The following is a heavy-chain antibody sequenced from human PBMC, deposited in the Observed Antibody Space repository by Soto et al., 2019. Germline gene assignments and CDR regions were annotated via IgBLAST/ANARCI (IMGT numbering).Heavy chain of an antibody. Sequence: ASVKVSCKASGYTFTSYAMHWVRQAPGQRLEWMGWINAGNGNTKYSQKFQGRVTITRDTSASTAYMELSSLRSEDTAVYYCARARQKGYCSSTSCYPNYFDYWGQGTLVTVSS. CDR2: INAGNGNT. CDR1: GYTFTSYA. V-gene: IGHV1-3*01. CDR3: ARARQKGYCSSTSCYPNYFDY. J-gene: IGHJ4*02. D-gene: IGHD2-2*01.